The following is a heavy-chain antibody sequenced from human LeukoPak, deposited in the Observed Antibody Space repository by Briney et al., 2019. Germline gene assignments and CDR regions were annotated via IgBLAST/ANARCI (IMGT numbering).Heavy chain of an antibody. V-gene: IGHV4-59*01. CDR3: ARGGIAVAHVDY. Sequence: PSETLSLTCTVSGVSISSYYWSWIRQPPAKGLEWIGYIYYSGSTNYNPSLKSRVTISVDTSKNQFSLKLSSVTAADTAVYYCARGGIAVAHVDYWGQGTLVTVSP. CDR2: IYYSGST. D-gene: IGHD6-19*01. CDR1: GVSISSYY. J-gene: IGHJ4*02.